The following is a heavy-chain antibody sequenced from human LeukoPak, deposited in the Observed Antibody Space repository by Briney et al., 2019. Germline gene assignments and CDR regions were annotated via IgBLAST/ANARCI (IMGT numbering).Heavy chain of an antibody. Sequence: GGSLRLSCAASGFTFSSYSMNWVRQAPGKGLEWVSSISSSSSHIYYADSAKGRFTISRDNAKNSLYLQMNSLRAEDTAVYYCARGRGLPGPLDYWGQGTLVTVSS. CDR1: GFTFSSYS. D-gene: IGHD3-10*01. CDR3: ARGRGLPGPLDY. J-gene: IGHJ4*02. CDR2: ISSSSSHI. V-gene: IGHV3-21*01.